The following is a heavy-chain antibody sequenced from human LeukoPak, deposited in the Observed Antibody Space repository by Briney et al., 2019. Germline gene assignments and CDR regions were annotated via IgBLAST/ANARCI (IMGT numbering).Heavy chain of an antibody. CDR3: ARGPDVYSSSWYGGGMDV. J-gene: IGHJ6*02. CDR1: GGSFSGYY. V-gene: IGHV4-34*01. Sequence: RASETLSLTCAVYGGSFSGYYWSWIPQPPGKGLEWIGEINHSGSTNYNPSLKSRVTISVDTSKNQFSLKLSSVTAADTAVYYCARGPDVYSSSWYGGGMDVWGQGTTVTVSS. CDR2: INHSGST. D-gene: IGHD6-13*01.